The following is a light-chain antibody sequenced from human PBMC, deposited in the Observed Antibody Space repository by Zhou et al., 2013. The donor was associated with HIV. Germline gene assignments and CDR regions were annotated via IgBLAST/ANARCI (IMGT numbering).Light chain of an antibody. V-gene: IGKV3D-20*02. Sequence: EIVLTQSPGTLSLSPGERATLSCRASQSVNSNYLAWYQQKPGQAPRLLISDASNRATGIPARFTGSGSGTDFTLTISSLEPEDFAVYYCHQRADWLTFGGGTKVEIK. CDR2: DAS. CDR3: HQRADWLT. CDR1: QSVNSNY. J-gene: IGKJ4*01.